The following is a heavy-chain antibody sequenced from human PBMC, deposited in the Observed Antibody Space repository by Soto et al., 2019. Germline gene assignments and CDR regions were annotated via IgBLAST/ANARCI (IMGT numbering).Heavy chain of an antibody. CDR3: ARLWGDIVVVPAAMKYYYYMDV. J-gene: IGHJ6*03. V-gene: IGHV4-39*01. Sequence: SETLSLTCTVSGGSIRSSSYYWGWIRQPPGKGLEWIGSIYYSGSTYYNPSLKSRVTISVDTSKNQFSLKLSSVTAADTAVYYCARLWGDIVVVPAAMKYYYYMDVWGKGTTVTVSS. CDR2: IYYSGST. CDR1: GGSIRSSSYY. D-gene: IGHD2-2*01.